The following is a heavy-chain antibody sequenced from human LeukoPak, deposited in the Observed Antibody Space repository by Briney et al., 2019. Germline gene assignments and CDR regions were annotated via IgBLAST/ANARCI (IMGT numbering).Heavy chain of an antibody. Sequence: SETLSLTCVVYGGSLSGYSWSWIRQPPGKGLEWIGEINQRRNTNYNPSLKSRATISIDTSKNQFSLKLNSVAAADTAVYYCARHGWHAWYFDLWGRGTLVTVSS. CDR3: ARHGWHAWYFDL. J-gene: IGHJ2*01. CDR1: GGSLSGYS. D-gene: IGHD6-19*01. CDR2: INQRRNT. V-gene: IGHV4-34*01.